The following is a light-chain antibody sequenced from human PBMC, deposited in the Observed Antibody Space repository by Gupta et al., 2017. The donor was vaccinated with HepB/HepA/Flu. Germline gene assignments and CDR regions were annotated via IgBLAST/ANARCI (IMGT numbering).Light chain of an antibody. J-gene: IGLJ2*01. CDR2: GNS. CDR3: QSYDSSLSGSGVV. Sequence: IISGTGSSSNIGAGYDVHWYQQLPGTAPKLLIYGNSNRPSGVPDRFSGSKSGTSASLAITGLQAEDEADYYCQSYDSSLSGSGVVFGGGTKLTVL. CDR1: SSNIGAGYD. V-gene: IGLV1-40*01.